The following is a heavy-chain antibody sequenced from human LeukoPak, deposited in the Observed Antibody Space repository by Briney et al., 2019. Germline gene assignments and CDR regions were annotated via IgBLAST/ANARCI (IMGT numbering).Heavy chain of an antibody. J-gene: IGHJ4*02. CDR3: ARDRDYGDYKLAF. CDR2: IDGGGLTT. CDR1: GFTFRNNV. Sequence: PGGSLRLSCAASGFTFRNNVMNWVRQAPGKGLEWVSVIDGGGLTTYYADSVKGRFAISRDNSKNTLYLQMNSLRAEDTAVYYCARDRDYGDYKLAFWGQGTLVTVSS. V-gene: IGHV3-23*01. D-gene: IGHD4-17*01.